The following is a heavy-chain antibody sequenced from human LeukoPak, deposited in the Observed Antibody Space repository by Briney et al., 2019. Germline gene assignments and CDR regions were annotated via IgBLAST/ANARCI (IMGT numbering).Heavy chain of an antibody. D-gene: IGHD5-18*01. V-gene: IGHV5-51*01. CDR2: IYPGDSDT. J-gene: IGHJ4*02. CDR1: GYSFTSYW. Sequence: GESLKISCQGSGYSFTSYWTGWVRQMPGKGLEWMGIIYPGDSDTRYSPSFQGQVTISADKSITPAYLQWSSLKPSHTRMPYCARQGGGYTSGDFDYWGQGTLVTVSS. CDR3: ARQGGGYTSGDFDY.